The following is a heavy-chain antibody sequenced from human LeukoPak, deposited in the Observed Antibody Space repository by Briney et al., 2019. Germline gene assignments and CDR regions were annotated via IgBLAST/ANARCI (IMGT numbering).Heavy chain of an antibody. J-gene: IGHJ5*02. CDR2: IYYSGST. V-gene: IGHV4-39*07. Sequence: PSETLSLTCTVSGGSISGYSYYWGWIRQPPGKGLEWIGNIYYSGSTSYNPSLKSRVTVSIDTTKNQFSLKLSSVTAADTAVYYCVRDVLTGFGQGNWFDPWGQGTLVTVSS. D-gene: IGHD3-9*01. CDR3: VRDVLTGFGQGNWFDP. CDR1: GGSISGYSYY.